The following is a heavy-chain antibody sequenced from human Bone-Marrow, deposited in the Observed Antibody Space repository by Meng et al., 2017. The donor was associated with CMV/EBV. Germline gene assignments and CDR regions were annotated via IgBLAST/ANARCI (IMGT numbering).Heavy chain of an antibody. CDR2: ISSSGSSI. CDR1: GFTFSDYY. V-gene: IGHV3-11*01. J-gene: IGHJ3*02. Sequence: GESLKTSCSISGFTFSDYYMSWIRQAPGKGLEWVSYISSSGSSIYYADSVKGRFTISRDYAKNSLYLQMHSLRAEDTAVYYCASYGGNPIFGAFDIWGQGRMVTVSS. D-gene: IGHD4-23*01. CDR3: ASYGGNPIFGAFDI.